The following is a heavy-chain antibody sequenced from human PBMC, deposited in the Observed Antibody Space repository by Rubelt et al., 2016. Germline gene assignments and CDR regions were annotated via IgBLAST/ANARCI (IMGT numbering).Heavy chain of an antibody. CDR3: ARLGIAARP. CDR2: INHGGGT. CDR1: GGSFGGYY. V-gene: IGHV4-34*01. Sequence: QVQLQQWGAGLLKPSETLSLTCAVYGGSFGGYYWIWIRQPPGTGLEWIGEINHGGGTNYNPARKGRVPLSSDTSKNQCALKLSSVTAADTAVYYCARLGIAARPWGQGTLVTVSS. J-gene: IGHJ5*02. D-gene: IGHD6-6*01.